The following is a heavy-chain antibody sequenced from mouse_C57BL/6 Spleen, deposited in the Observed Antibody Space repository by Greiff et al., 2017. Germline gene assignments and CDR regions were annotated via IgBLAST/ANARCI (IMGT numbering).Heavy chain of an antibody. CDR1: GFTFSSYA. Sequence: EVKLMESGGGLVKPGGSLKLSCAASGFTFSSYAMSWVRQTPEKRLEWVATISDGGSYTYYPDNVKGRFTISRDNAKNNLYLQMSHLKSEDTAMYYCARDTRYYGSSYVGYWGQGTTLTVSS. CDR2: ISDGGSYT. CDR3: ARDTRYYGSSYVGY. D-gene: IGHD1-1*01. V-gene: IGHV5-4*01. J-gene: IGHJ2*01.